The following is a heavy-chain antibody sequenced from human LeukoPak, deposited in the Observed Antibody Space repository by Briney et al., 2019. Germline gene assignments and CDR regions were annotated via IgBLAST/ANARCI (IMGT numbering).Heavy chain of an antibody. CDR1: GGSISSSSYY. V-gene: IGHV4-30-4*08. D-gene: IGHD3-3*01. CDR2: IYYSGST. J-gene: IGHJ4*02. CDR3: ASGGVSNWQFDY. Sequence: NPSETLYLTCTVSGGSISSSSYYWGWIRQPPGKGLEWIGYIYYSGSTYYNPSLKSRVTISVDTSKNQFSLKLSSVTAADTAVYYCASGGVSNWQFDYWGQGTLVTVSS.